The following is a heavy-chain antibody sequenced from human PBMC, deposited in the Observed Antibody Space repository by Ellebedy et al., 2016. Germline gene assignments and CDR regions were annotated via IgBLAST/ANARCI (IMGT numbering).Heavy chain of an antibody. V-gene: IGHV3-23*01. Sequence: GGSLRLSXATPGISFSDFFMSWVRQAPGKGLQWVSTISAGGDDTYLADSVKGRFTISRDSSKNSVYLRMNNLRVEDTAVYYCRQGHYADLWGQGTLVTVSS. CDR2: ISAGGDDT. CDR1: GISFSDFF. CDR3: RQGHYADL. J-gene: IGHJ4*02. D-gene: IGHD4-17*01.